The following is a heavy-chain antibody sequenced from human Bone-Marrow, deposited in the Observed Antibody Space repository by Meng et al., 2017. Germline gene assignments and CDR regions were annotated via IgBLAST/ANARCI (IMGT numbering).Heavy chain of an antibody. CDR2: INHSGGT. J-gene: IGHJ4*02. CDR3: ARVAYRWGGDCSYFDY. Sequence: QVQLQESGPGLVKPSGTLSLTCAVSGGSISSSNWWSWVRQPPGKGLEWIGEINHSGGTNYNPSLKSRVTISVDTSKNQFSLKLSSVTAADTAVYYCARVAYRWGGDCSYFDYWGQGTLVTVSS. V-gene: IGHV4-4*02. CDR1: GGSISSSNW. D-gene: IGHD2-21*02.